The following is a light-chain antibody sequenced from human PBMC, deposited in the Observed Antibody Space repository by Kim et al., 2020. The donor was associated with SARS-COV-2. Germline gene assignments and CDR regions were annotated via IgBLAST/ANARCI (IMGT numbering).Light chain of an antibody. CDR3: QQDGTSPGK. CDR2: GAS. J-gene: IGKJ1*01. CDR1: QSFTSNY. Sequence: EIVLTQSPGTLSLSPGERATLYCRASQSFTSNYLAWYQQTPGQSPRLLIYGASSRATGISDRFSGSGSGTDFTLAINRLGPEDSAVYYSQQDGTSPGKFGQGNKVDIK. V-gene: IGKV3-20*01.